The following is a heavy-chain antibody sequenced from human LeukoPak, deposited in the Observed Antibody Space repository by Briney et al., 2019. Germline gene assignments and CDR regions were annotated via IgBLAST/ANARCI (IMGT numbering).Heavy chain of an antibody. D-gene: IGHD6-13*01. V-gene: IGHV3-30-3*01. J-gene: IGHJ4*02. Sequence: PGGSLRLSCAASGFPFSTYTMHWVRQAPGKGLEWVAVISYDGSNKFYADSVKGRFTISRDNSKNTLYLQMYSLRAEDTAVYYCARETPSFYSSSHFDYWGQGTLVTVSS. CDR1: GFPFSTYT. CDR2: ISYDGSNK. CDR3: ARETPSFYSSSHFDY.